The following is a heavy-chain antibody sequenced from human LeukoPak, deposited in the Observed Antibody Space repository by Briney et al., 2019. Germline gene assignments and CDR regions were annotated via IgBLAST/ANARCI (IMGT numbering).Heavy chain of an antibody. CDR1: GGSISSTSYY. CDR2: IYYSGST. J-gene: IGHJ3*01. D-gene: IGHD3-22*01. CDR3: AKAGVRYFDSSGLYAFDF. V-gene: IGHV4-39*01. Sequence: SATLSLTFAVSGGSISSTSYYWAWIRPPPGKGLEWIGTIYYSGSTYHNPSLKSRVTMSVDTSRNQFSLKLSSVDAADTAVYYCAKAGVRYFDSSGLYAFDFWGQGTTVTVSS.